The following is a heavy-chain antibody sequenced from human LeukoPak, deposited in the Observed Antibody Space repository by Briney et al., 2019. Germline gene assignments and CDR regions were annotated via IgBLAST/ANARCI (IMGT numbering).Heavy chain of an antibody. D-gene: IGHD3/OR15-3a*01. CDR3: ARQGLVNAYYYYGMDV. V-gene: IGHV5-51*01. J-gene: IGHJ6*02. Sequence: HGESLKISCKGSGYSFTSYWIGWVRQMPGKGLEWMGIIYPGDSDTRYSPSFQGQVTISADKSISTAYLQWSSLKASDTAMYYCARQGLVNAYYYYGMDVWGQGTTVTVSS. CDR2: IYPGDSDT. CDR1: GYSFTSYW.